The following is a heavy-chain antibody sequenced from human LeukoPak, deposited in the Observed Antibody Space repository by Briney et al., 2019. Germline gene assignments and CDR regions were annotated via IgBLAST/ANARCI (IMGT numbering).Heavy chain of an antibody. CDR2: IKQDGSEK. CDR1: GFTFSDAW. CDR3: ARATAAAGTLLGI. D-gene: IGHD6-13*01. J-gene: IGHJ3*02. Sequence: GGSLRLSCAASGFTFSDAWVSWVRQAPGKGLEWVANIKQDGSEKYYVDSVKGRFTISRDNAKNSLYLQMSSLRAEDTAVYYCARATAAAGTLLGIWGQGTMVTVSS. V-gene: IGHV3-7*01.